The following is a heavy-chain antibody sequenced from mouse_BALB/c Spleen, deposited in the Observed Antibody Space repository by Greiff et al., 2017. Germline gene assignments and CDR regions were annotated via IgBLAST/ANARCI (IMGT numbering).Heavy chain of an antibody. CDR3: ARLPSTMITRYFDY. CDR1: GYTFTSYW. CDR2: INPSNGRT. V-gene: IGHV1S81*02. J-gene: IGHJ2*01. Sequence: QVQLQHPGAELVKPGASVKLSCKASGYTFTSYWMHWVKQRPGQGLEWIGEINPSNGRTNYNEKFKSKATLTVDKSSSTAYMQLSSLTSEDSAVYYCARLPSTMITRYFDYWGQGTTLTVSS. D-gene: IGHD2-4*01.